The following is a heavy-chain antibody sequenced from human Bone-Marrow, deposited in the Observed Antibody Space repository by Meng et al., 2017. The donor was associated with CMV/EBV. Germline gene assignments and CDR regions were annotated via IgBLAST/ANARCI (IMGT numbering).Heavy chain of an antibody. CDR1: GYTFTSYD. CDR3: AREIRCSSTSCWDNWFDP. V-gene: IGHV1-8*03. Sequence: ASVKVSCKASGYTFTSYDINWVRQATGQGLEWMGWMNPNSGNTGYAQKFQGRVTITRNTSISTAYMELSSMRSEDTAVYYCAREIRCSSTSCWDNWFDPWGQGTLVTVSS. CDR2: MNPNSGNT. D-gene: IGHD2-2*01. J-gene: IGHJ5*02.